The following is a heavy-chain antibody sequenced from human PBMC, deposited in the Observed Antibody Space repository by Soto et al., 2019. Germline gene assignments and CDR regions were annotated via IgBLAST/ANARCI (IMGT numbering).Heavy chain of an antibody. CDR3: ARDSFPGRTGDHIS. D-gene: IGHD7-27*01. CDR1: GFTFSSYA. CDR2: ISYDGSNK. V-gene: IGHV3-30-3*01. Sequence: SGGSLRLSCAASGFTFSSYAMHWVRQAPGKGLEWVAVISYDGSNKYYADSVKGRFTISRDTSKNRLYLQMNSLRTEDTAVYYCARDSFPGRTGDHISWGQGTLVTVSS. J-gene: IGHJ5*02.